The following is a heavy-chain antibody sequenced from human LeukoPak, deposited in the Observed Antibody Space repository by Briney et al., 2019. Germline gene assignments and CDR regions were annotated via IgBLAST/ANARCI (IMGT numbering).Heavy chain of an antibody. CDR1: GFTVSSNY. CDR3: ARDHSGSGYLDY. D-gene: IGHD6-19*01. Sequence: GGSLRLSCAASGFTVSSNYMSWVRQAPGKGLEWVSVIYSGGSTYYADSVKGRFTISRDNSKNTLYLQMNSLRAEDTAVYYCARDHSGSGYLDYWGQGTLVTVSS. J-gene: IGHJ4*02. V-gene: IGHV3-66*01. CDR2: IYSGGST.